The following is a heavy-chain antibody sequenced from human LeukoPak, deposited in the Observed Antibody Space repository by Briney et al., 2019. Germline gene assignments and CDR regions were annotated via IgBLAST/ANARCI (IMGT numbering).Heavy chain of an antibody. V-gene: IGHV4-59*08. J-gene: IGHJ4*02. CDR2: IYYSGST. CDR1: GGSISSYY. D-gene: IGHD3-9*01. Sequence: PSETLSLTCTVSGGSISSYYWSWIRQPPGKGLEWIGYIYYSGSTYYNPSLKSRVTISVDTSKNQFSLKLSSVTAADTAVYYCARGSGYEDYWGQGTLVTVSS. CDR3: ARGSGYEDY.